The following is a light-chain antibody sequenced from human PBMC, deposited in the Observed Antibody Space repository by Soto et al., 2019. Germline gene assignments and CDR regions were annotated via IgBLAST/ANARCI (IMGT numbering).Light chain of an antibody. J-gene: IGKJ2*01. CDR1: QSLSSSS. CDR3: QHYGSSPPYT. Sequence: EIVLTQSPATLSLSPGERATLSCGASQSLSSSSLAWYQHRPGLATRLLVYGASSRATGIPDRFSGSGSGTDFTLTISSLEPEVFAVYYCQHYGSSPPYTFGQGTKLEIK. V-gene: IGKV3D-20*01. CDR2: GAS.